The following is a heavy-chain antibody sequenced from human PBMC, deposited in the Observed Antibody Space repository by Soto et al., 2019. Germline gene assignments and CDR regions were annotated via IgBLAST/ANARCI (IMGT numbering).Heavy chain of an antibody. CDR1: GYSFTSYG. V-gene: IGHV1-18*01. CDR3: ARNDFWSGYFWFDP. D-gene: IGHD3-3*01. J-gene: IGHJ5*02. Sequence: ASVKVSCNASGYSFTSYGISLVRQAPGQGLEWMGWISAYNSNTNCAQRLQGRVTMTTDTSTSTAYMELRSLRSDDTAVYYCARNDFWSGYFWFDPWGQGTLVTVSS. CDR2: ISAYNSNT.